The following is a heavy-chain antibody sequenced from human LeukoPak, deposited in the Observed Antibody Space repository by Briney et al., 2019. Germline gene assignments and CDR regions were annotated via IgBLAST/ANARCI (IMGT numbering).Heavy chain of an antibody. Sequence: GKSLRLSCAASGFTFSSYAMHWVRPAPGKGLEWLAVISYDGSNKYYADSVKGRFTISRDNSKNTLYLQMNSLRAEDTAVYYCARGGHYYGSGSFDYWGQGTLFTVSS. CDR1: GFTFSSYA. CDR2: ISYDGSNK. V-gene: IGHV3-30-3*01. J-gene: IGHJ4*02. D-gene: IGHD3-10*01. CDR3: ARGGHYYGSGSFDY.